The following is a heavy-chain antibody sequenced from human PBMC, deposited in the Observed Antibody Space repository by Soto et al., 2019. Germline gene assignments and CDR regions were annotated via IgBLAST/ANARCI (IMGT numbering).Heavy chain of an antibody. V-gene: IGHV3-30-3*01. D-gene: IGHD3-10*01. CDR1: GFTFSSYA. CDR2: ISYDGSNK. CDR3: ARDSVITMVRGANFGKFDY. J-gene: IGHJ4*02. Sequence: GGSLRLSCAASGFTFSSYAMHWVRQAPGKGLEWVAVISYDGSNKYYADSVKGRFTISRDNSKNTLYLQMNSLRAEDTAVYYCARDSVITMVRGANFGKFDYWGQGTLVTVSS.